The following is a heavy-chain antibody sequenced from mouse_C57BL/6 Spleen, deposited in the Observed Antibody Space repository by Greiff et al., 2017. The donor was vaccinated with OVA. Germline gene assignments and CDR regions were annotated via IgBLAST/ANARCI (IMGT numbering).Heavy chain of an antibody. CDR1: GFSLTSYA. Sequence: QVQLKESGPGLVAPSQSLSITCTVSGFSLTSYAISWVRQPPGKGLEWLGVIWTGGGTNYNSALKSRLSISKDNSKSQVFLKMNSLQTDDTDRYYCAREVYYSDYYAMDYWGQGTSVTVSS. D-gene: IGHD2-12*01. J-gene: IGHJ4*01. CDR2: IWTGGGT. V-gene: IGHV2-9-1*01. CDR3: AREVYYSDYYAMDY.